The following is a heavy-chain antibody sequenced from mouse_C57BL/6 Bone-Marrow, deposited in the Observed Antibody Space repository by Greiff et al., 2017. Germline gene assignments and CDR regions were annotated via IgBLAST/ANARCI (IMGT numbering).Heavy chain of an antibody. Sequence: VQLQQSGPELVKPGASVKISCKASGYAFSSSWMNWVKQRPGKGLEWIGRIYPGDGDTNYNRKFKGKATLTADKSSSTAYLQLSSLTSENSAVYFGERGDNTTVVAFDYWGQGTTLTVSS. CDR1: GYAFSSSW. V-gene: IGHV1-82*01. J-gene: IGHJ2*01. D-gene: IGHD1-1*01. CDR2: IYPGDGDT. CDR3: ERGDNTTVVAFDY.